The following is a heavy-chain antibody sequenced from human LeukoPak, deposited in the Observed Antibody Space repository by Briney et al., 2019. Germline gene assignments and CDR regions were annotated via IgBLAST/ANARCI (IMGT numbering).Heavy chain of an antibody. CDR2: ISGSGSGGST. J-gene: IGHJ4*02. Sequence: GSLRLSCAASGFTFSSYEMNWVRQAPGKGLEWVSAISGSGSGGSTYYADSVKGRFTISRDNSENTLYLQMNSLRVEDTAVYYCAKGRWDDGSGLDYWGQGTLVTVSS. CDR3: AKGRWDDGSGLDY. CDR1: GFTFSSYE. V-gene: IGHV3-23*01. D-gene: IGHD3-22*01.